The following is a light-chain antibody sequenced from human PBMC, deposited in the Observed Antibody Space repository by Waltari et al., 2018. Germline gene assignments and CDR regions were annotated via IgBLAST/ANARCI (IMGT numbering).Light chain of an antibody. CDR3: QQYNSYSSYT. CDR2: KAS. J-gene: IGKJ2*01. V-gene: IGKV1-5*03. Sequence: DIQMTQSPSTLSASVGDRVTITCRASQSISSWLAWYQQKPGKAPKLLIYKASSLESGVPSRFSGSVSGTEFTLTISSLQPDDFATYYCQQYNSYSSYTFGQLTKLFIK. CDR1: QSISSW.